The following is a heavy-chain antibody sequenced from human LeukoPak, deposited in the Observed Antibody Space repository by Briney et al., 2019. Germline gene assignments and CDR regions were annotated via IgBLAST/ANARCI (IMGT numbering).Heavy chain of an antibody. V-gene: IGHV4-59*08. J-gene: IGHJ4*02. CDR3: AGTTGYSSGWYDY. Sequence: SETLSLTCTVSGGSINSYYWSWIRQPPGKGLEWIGYIYYSGSTNYNPSLKSRVTISVDTSKNQFSLKLSSVTAADTAVYYCAGTTGYSSGWYDYWGQGTLVTVSS. CDR1: GGSINSYY. CDR2: IYYSGST. D-gene: IGHD6-19*01.